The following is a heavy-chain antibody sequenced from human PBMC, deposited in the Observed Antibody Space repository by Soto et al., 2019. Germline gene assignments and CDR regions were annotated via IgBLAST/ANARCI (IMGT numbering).Heavy chain of an antibody. D-gene: IGHD3-22*01. CDR3: SRQVISGYYCTAFDT. V-gene: IGHV5-10-1*01. CDR2: IDPSDSYT. Sequence: GESLKISCKGSGYSFTSYWISLVRQMPGKGLERMGRIDPSDSYTNYSPSFQGHVTISADKSISTAYLQWSSLKASDTAMYYCSRQVISGYYCTAFDTWALGAMVPVSS. J-gene: IGHJ3*02. CDR1: GYSFTSYW.